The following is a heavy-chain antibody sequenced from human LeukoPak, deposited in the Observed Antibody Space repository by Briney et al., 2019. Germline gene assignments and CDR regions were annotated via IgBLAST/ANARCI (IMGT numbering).Heavy chain of an antibody. CDR2: MNPNSGNT. Sequence: GASVKVSCKASGYTFTSYDINWVRQATGQGLEWMGWMNPNSGNTGYTQKFQGRVTMTRNTSISTAYMELSSLRSEDTAVYYCARGTWGIAAAGTNWFDPWGQGTLVTVSS. D-gene: IGHD6-13*01. V-gene: IGHV1-8*01. CDR3: ARGTWGIAAAGTNWFDP. J-gene: IGHJ5*02. CDR1: GYTFTSYD.